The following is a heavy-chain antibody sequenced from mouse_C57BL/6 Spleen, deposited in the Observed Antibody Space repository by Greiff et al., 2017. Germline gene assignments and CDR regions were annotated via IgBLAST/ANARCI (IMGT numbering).Heavy chain of an antibody. CDR2: INPNYGTT. J-gene: IGHJ4*01. CDR1: GYSFTDYN. V-gene: IGHV1-39*01. CDR3: ARLRQGYYAMDY. D-gene: IGHD2-12*01. Sequence: EVKLMESGPELVKPGASVKIFCKASGYSFTDYNMNWVKQSNGKSLEWIGVINPNYGTTSYNQKFKGKATLTVDQSSSTAYMQLNSLTSEDSAVYYCARLRQGYYAMDYWGQGTSVTVSS.